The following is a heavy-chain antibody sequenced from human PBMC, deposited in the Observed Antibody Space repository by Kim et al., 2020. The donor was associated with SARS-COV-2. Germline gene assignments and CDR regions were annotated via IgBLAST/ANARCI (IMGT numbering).Heavy chain of an antibody. CDR1: GGTFSSYA. D-gene: IGHD6-13*01. Sequence: SVKVSCKASGGTFSSYAISWVRQAPGQGLEWMGGIIPIFGTANYAQKFQGRVTITADESTSTAYMELSSLRSEDTAVYYCAREGLSSSWYYYYYYGMDVWGQGTTVTVSS. J-gene: IGHJ6*02. CDR3: AREGLSSSWYYYYYYGMDV. V-gene: IGHV1-69*13. CDR2: IIPIFGTA.